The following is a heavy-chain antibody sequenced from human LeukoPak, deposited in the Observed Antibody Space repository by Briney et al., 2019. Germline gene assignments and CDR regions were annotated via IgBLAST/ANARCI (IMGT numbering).Heavy chain of an antibody. Sequence: PSETLSLTCTVSGGSISSYYWSWLRQPPGKGLEWIGYIYYSGSTNYNPSLKSRVTISVDTSKNQFSLKLSSVTAADTAVYYCARTRSIAARPFDYWGQGTLVTVSS. J-gene: IGHJ4*02. D-gene: IGHD6-6*01. CDR2: IYYSGST. V-gene: IGHV4-59*01. CDR1: GGSISSYY. CDR3: ARTRSIAARPFDY.